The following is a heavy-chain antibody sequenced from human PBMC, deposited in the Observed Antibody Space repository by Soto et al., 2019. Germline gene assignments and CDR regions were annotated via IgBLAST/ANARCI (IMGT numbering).Heavy chain of an antibody. CDR3: AHRQSYYYDSSGYYPYFDY. CDR2: IYWDDDK. J-gene: IGHJ4*02. CDR1: GFSLSTGGVG. V-gene: IGHV2-5*02. Sequence: QITLKESGPTLVKPTQTLTLTCTFSGFSLSTGGVGVGWIRQPPGKALEWLALIYWDDDKRYSPSLKSRLTITKDTSKNPVVLTMTNMDPVDTATYYRAHRQSYYYDSSGYYPYFDYWGQGTLVTVSS. D-gene: IGHD3-22*01.